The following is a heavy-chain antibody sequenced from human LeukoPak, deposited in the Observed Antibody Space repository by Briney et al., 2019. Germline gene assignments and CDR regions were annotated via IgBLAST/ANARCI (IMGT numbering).Heavy chain of an antibody. J-gene: IGHJ4*02. Sequence: GGSLRLSCAASGFSFRFYSMNWVRQAPGKGLEWVGRIKSKTDGGTTDYAAPVKGRFTISRDDSKNTLYLQMNSLKTEDTAVYYCSTTYYYDSSEGYWGQGTLVTVSS. CDR1: GFSFRFYS. CDR3: STTYYYDSSEGY. D-gene: IGHD3-22*01. V-gene: IGHV3-15*07. CDR2: IKSKTDGGTT.